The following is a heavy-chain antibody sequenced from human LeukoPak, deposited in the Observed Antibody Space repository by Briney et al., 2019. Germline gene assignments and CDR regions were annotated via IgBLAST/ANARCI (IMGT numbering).Heavy chain of an antibody. CDR3: ASPQWLAF. Sequence: TGGSLRLSCVVSGITFSSYEMNWVRQAPGKGLEWVSYISTSGSTIYHADSVKGRFTISRDNAKNSLYLQMNGLRAEDTATYYCASPQWLAFWGQGTLVTVSS. D-gene: IGHD6-19*01. CDR2: ISTSGSTI. J-gene: IGHJ4*02. CDR1: GITFSSYE. V-gene: IGHV3-48*03.